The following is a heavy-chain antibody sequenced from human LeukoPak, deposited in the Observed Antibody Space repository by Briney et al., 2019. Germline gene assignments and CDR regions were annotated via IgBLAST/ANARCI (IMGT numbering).Heavy chain of an antibody. CDR3: ARTGYSRSSFGY. J-gene: IGHJ4*02. V-gene: IGHV5-10-1*01. D-gene: IGHD6-6*01. CDR1: GYSFTSYW. Sequence: GESLRISCKGSGYSFTSYWISWVRQIPGNGLEWMGRIDPSDSYTNYSPSFQGHVTISADKSISTAYLQWSSLKASDTAMYYCARTGYSRSSFGYWGQGTPVTVSS. CDR2: IDPSDSYT.